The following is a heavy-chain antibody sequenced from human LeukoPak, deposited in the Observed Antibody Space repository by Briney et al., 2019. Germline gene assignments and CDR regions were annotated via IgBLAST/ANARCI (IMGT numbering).Heavy chain of an antibody. J-gene: IGHJ4*02. CDR1: GYTFTSYG. V-gene: IGHV1-18*03. CDR2: ISAYNGNT. CDR3: ARSPFYDYGTSFDY. D-gene: IGHD3-16*01. Sequence: ASVKVSCKASGYTFTSYGISWVRQAPGQGLEWMGWISAYNGNTNYAQKFQGRVTITRDTSASTAYMELSSLRSEDMAVYYCARSPFYDYGTSFDYWGQGTLVTVSS.